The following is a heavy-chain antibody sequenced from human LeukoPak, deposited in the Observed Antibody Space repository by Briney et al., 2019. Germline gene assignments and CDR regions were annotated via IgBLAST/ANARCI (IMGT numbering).Heavy chain of an antibody. CDR2: INPNSGGT. Sequence: GAPVKVSCKASGYTFTGYYMHWVRQAPGQGLEWMGRINPNSGGTNYAQKFQGRVTMTRDTSISTAYMELSRLRSHDTAVYYCARTGIAVAGTVYWGQGTLVTVSS. V-gene: IGHV1-2*06. CDR3: ARTGIAVAGTVY. J-gene: IGHJ4*02. D-gene: IGHD6-19*01. CDR1: GYTFTGYY.